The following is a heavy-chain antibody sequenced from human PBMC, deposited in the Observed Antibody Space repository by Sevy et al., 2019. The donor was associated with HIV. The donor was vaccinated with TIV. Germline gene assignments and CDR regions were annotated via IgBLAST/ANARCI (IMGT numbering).Heavy chain of an antibody. CDR1: GISFTTSG. D-gene: IGHD3-9*01. CDR3: AKDFTGYNGMDV. CDR2: LSYHGRDK. Sequence: GGSLRLSCVVSGISFTTSGMHWVRRAPGKGLEWVAVLSYHGRDKFYAESVKGRSTISRDNSKNMLYLQMNSLRAEDTAVYYCAKDFTGYNGMDVWGQGTKVTVSS. J-gene: IGHJ6*02. V-gene: IGHV3-30*18.